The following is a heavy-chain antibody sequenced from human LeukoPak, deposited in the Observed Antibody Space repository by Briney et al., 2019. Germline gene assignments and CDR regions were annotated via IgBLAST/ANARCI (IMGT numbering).Heavy chain of an antibody. J-gene: IGHJ6*03. CDR1: GGSISSYY. Sequence: SETLSLTCTVSGGSISSYYWSWIRQPAGKGLEWIGRIYTSGSTNYNPSLKSRVTMSVDTSKNQFSLKLSSVTAADTAVYYCARGSYRSPYYYYYYMDVWGKGTTVTISS. V-gene: IGHV4-4*07. CDR3: ARGSYRSPYYYYYYMDV. D-gene: IGHD3-16*02. CDR2: IYTSGST.